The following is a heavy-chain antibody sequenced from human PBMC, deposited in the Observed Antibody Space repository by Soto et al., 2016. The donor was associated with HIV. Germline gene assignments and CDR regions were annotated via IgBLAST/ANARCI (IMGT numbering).Heavy chain of an antibody. D-gene: IGHD3-10*01. CDR3: AREIIDSNFGIDY. CDR2: ISYDGSSK. Sequence: VQLVESGGGLVQPGGSLRLSCAASGFTVSSNYMSWVRQAPGKGLEWVAFISYDGSSKYYADSVKGRFTISRDNSKNTLYLQMNSLRVEDTAVFYCAREIIDSNFGIDYWGQGTLVTVS. V-gene: IGHV3-30*03. CDR1: GFTVSSNY. J-gene: IGHJ4*02.